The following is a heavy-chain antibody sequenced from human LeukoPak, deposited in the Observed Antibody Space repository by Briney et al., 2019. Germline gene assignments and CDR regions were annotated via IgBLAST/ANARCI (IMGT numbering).Heavy chain of an antibody. V-gene: IGHV4-39*01. CDR3: ARQGQYYGSGSQFDY. CDR2: IYYSGST. D-gene: IGHD3-10*01. CDR1: GGSISSSSYY. J-gene: IGHJ4*02. Sequence: SETLSLTCTVSGGSISSSSYYWGWIRQPPGKGLEWIGSIYYSGSTYYNPSLKSRVTISVDTSKNQFSLKLSSVTAADTAVYYCARQGQYYGSGSQFDYWGQGTLVTVSP.